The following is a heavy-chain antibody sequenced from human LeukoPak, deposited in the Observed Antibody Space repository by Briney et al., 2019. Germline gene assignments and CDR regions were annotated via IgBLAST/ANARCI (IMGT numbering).Heavy chain of an antibody. D-gene: IGHD3-10*01. CDR3: ARAWYYGSGSYFYYYYYMDV. V-gene: IGHV3-74*01. J-gene: IGHJ6*03. CDR1: GFTFSSYW. CDR2: INSDGSST. Sequence: PGGSLRLSCAASGFTFSSYWMHWVRQAPGKGLVWVSRINSDGSSTSYADSVKGRFTISRDNAKNTLYLQMNSLRAEDTAVYYCARAWYYGSGSYFYYYYYMDVWGKGTTVTVSS.